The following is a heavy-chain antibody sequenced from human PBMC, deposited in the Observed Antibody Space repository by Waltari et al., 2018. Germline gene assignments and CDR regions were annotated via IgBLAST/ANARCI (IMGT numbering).Heavy chain of an antibody. V-gene: IGHV4-59*08. CDR3: ARSSSGWPHYFDP. CDR2: VHSRANS. Sequence: QVRLQESGPGLVKPSETLSLSCSVSGGSISGTYWSWIRQPPGKGLEWIGFVHSRANSTYNPTRKSRVTMSLDTSKNQFSLNLTSVTAADTAVYFCARSSSGWPHYFDPWGQGTLVTVSS. CDR1: GGSISGTY. D-gene: IGHD6-19*01. J-gene: IGHJ5*02.